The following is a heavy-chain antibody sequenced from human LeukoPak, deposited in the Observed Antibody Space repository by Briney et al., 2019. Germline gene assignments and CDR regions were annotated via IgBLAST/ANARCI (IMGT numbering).Heavy chain of an antibody. CDR2: IYTSGST. CDR3: AREDVTSDDDAFDI. V-gene: IGHV4-4*07. Sequence: SETLSLTCTVSGGSISSYYWSWIRQPAGKGLEWIGRIYTSGSTNYNPSLKSRVTISVDTSKNQFSLKVSSVTAADTGVYYCAREDVTSDDDAFDIWGQGTMVTVSS. J-gene: IGHJ3*02. CDR1: GGSISSYY. D-gene: IGHD1-26*01.